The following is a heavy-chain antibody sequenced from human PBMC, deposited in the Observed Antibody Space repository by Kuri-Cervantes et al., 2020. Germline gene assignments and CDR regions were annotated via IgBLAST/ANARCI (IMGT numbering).Heavy chain of an antibody. J-gene: IGHJ6*03. D-gene: IGHD2-15*01. CDR1: GFTFSSCP. Sequence: GGSLRLSCAASGFTFSSCPMDWLRQTPGKGLEWVSLITGSGDNTYYADSVKGRFTISRDNAKNSLYLQMNSLRAEDTALYYCAKDSTPGDYYYYYMDVWGKGTTVTVSS. V-gene: IGHV3-23*01. CDR2: ITGSGDNT. CDR3: AKDSTPGDYYYYYMDV.